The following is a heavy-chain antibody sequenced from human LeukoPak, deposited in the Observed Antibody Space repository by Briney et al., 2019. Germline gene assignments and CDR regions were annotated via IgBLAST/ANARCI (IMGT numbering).Heavy chain of an antibody. Sequence: GGSLRLSCAASGFTFRDYGMSWVRQAPGKGLEWVSSINNAGVNTHYADSVKGRFTISRDNAKNTVYLQMNSLRAEDTAVYYCARDYVSGSFGPWGQGTLVTVSS. D-gene: IGHD3-10*01. CDR1: GFTFRDYG. J-gene: IGHJ5*02. CDR3: ARDYVSGSFGP. CDR2: INNAGVNT. V-gene: IGHV3-20*04.